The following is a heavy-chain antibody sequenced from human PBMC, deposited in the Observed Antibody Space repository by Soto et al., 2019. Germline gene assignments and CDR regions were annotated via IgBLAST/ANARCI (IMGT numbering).Heavy chain of an antibody. V-gene: IGHV4-34*01. CDR1: GLSFDDFD. Sequence: ESLSLSCAVYGLSFDDFDLSWVRQSPGKGLEWVGEISHDGGTNYSPSLASRVSISVDTSKNQFSLHLRSVTAADTGLYYCARGQLVWYGDLTPYHRDMDVWGQGTTVTVSS. CDR2: ISHDGGT. CDR3: ARGQLVWYGDLTPYHRDMDV. J-gene: IGHJ6*02. D-gene: IGHD3-10*01.